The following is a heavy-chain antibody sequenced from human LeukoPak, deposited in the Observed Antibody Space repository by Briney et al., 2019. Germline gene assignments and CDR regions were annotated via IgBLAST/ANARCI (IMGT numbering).Heavy chain of an antibody. Sequence: GSLRLSCAASGFIFTNYWMYWVRQAPGKGLVWVSHINSVGSSTKYADSVKGRFTISRDNAKNTLYLQMNSLRAEDTAVYYCARDNDYGAYYFDYWGQGTLVTVSS. CDR3: ARDNDYGAYYFDY. J-gene: IGHJ4*02. CDR1: GFIFTNYW. CDR2: INSVGSST. V-gene: IGHV3-74*01. D-gene: IGHD4-17*01.